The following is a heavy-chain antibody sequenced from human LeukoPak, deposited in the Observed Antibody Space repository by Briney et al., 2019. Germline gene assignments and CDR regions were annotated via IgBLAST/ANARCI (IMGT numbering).Heavy chain of an antibody. Sequence: PSETLSLTCTVSGGSISTTNYYWGWIRQSPGKGLEWFGCVYYSGSTYYNPSLKSRVTISVDTSKNQFSLKLSSVTAADTAVYYCAIARGWYRVYYFDYWGQGTLVTVSS. D-gene: IGHD6-19*01. CDR3: AIARGWYRVYYFDY. J-gene: IGHJ4*02. V-gene: IGHV4-39*07. CDR1: GGSISTTNYY. CDR2: VYYSGST.